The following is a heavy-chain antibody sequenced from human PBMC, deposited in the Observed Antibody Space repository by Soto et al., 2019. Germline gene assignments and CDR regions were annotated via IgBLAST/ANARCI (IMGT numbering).Heavy chain of an antibody. D-gene: IGHD3-10*01. J-gene: IGHJ4*02. CDR1: GGSVTSSSYY. CDR2: ISYSEST. Sequence: ETLSLTCTASGGSVTSSSYYWGWIRQPPGKGLEWIGSISYSESTYFNPYLKSRVTISVDTSKNQFSLKLSSVTAADTAVYYCARGFHYYGSGSYYTHFDYWGQGTLVTVSS. V-gene: IGHV4-39*07. CDR3: ARGFHYYGSGSYYTHFDY.